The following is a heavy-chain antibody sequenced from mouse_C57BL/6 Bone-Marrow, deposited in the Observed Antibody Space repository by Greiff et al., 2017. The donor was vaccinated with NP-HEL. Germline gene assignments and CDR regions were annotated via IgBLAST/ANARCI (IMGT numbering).Heavy chain of an antibody. CDR1: GYTFTDYY. CDR2: MKPYNGGT. Sequence: VQLQQSGPVLVKPGASVKMSCKASGYTFTDYYMNWVKQSHGKSLEGRGVMKPYNGGTSYNQKFKGKATLTVDKSSSTAYMELNSLTSEDSAVYYCASLYYGYYYAMDYWGQGTSVTVSS. J-gene: IGHJ4*01. CDR3: ASLYYGYYYAMDY. V-gene: IGHV1-19*01. D-gene: IGHD2-1*01.